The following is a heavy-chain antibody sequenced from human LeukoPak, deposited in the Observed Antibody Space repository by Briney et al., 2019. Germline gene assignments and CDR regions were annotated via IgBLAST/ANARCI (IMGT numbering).Heavy chain of an antibody. D-gene: IGHD6-6*01. CDR3: ARGTRQLARYYYYYMDV. J-gene: IGHJ6*03. CDR2: IIPIFGTA. V-gene: IGHV1-69*05. CDR1: GGTFSSYA. Sequence: ASVKVSCKASGGTFSSYAISWVRQAPGQGLEWMGRIIPIFGTANYAQKFQGRVTITTDESTSTAYMELSSLRSEDTAVYYCARGTRQLARYYYYYMDVWGKGTTVTVSS.